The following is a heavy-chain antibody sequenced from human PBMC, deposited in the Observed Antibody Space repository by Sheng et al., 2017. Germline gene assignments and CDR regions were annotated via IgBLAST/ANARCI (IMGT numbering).Heavy chain of an antibody. CDR2: IHSSGST. D-gene: IGHD1-26*01. CDR3: ARMWGGAGYYHYYMDV. Sequence: EEQLVESGGGLVQPGGSLRLSCAASGFTVSTNYMSWVRQAPGKGLEWVSVIHSSGSTYYAESVKGRITVSSDHSKNTLFLQMNSLRVEDTAVYYCARMWGGAGYYHYYMDVWGQGTTVTVSS. V-gene: IGHV3-66*01. J-gene: IGHJ6*03. CDR1: GFTVSTNY.